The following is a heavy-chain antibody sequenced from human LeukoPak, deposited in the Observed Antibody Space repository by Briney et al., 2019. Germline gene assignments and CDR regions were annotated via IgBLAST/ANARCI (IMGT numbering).Heavy chain of an antibody. Sequence: GGSLRLSCAASGFTFSGSAMHWVRQASGKGLEWVGRIRSKANSYATAYAASVKGRFTISRDDSKNTAYLQMNSLKTEDTAVYYCTSTGYSSSWSFYYYYYMDVWGKGTTVTVS. V-gene: IGHV3-73*01. CDR1: GFTFSGSA. CDR2: IRSKANSYAT. J-gene: IGHJ6*03. D-gene: IGHD6-13*01. CDR3: TSTGYSSSWSFYYYYYMDV.